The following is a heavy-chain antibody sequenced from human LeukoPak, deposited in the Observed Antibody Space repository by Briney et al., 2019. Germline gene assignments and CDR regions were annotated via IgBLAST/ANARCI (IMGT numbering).Heavy chain of an antibody. V-gene: IGHV4-39*01. J-gene: IGHJ4*02. D-gene: IGHD1-1*01. CDR1: GGSINSGGYY. CDR2: IRYSMST. CDR3: ARRGNGLPVDY. Sequence: SETLSLTCTVSGGSINSGGYYWDWIRQPPRKGLEWIGSIRYSMSTYYNPSLKSRLTISADTSKNRFSLRLSSVTAADTAIYYCARRGNGLPVDYWGQGILVTVSS.